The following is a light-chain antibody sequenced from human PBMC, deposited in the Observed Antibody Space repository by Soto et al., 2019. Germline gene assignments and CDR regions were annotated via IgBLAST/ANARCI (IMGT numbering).Light chain of an antibody. Sequence: IVLTHSPGTLSLSPGERATLSCRASQIVNNNYLAWYQQKPGQAPRLVIYGASNGATGVPDRFSASGSGTDFTLTISRLEPEDFAVYYCQQYAKAPLTFGQGTKVEI. V-gene: IGKV3-20*01. CDR3: QQYAKAPLT. CDR2: GAS. J-gene: IGKJ1*01. CDR1: QIVNNNY.